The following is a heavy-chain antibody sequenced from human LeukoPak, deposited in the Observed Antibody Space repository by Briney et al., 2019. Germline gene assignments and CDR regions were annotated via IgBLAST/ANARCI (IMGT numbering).Heavy chain of an antibody. CDR2: IYTSGNT. CDR3: ARRALRIGAFDY. J-gene: IGHJ4*02. CDR1: DGSISSHY. Sequence: PSETLSLTCTVPDGSISSHYWSWIRQPPGRGLEWIGYIYTSGNTNTNPSLKSRVTISVGTSKKQLSLNLSSVTAADTAVYYCARRALRIGAFDYWGQGILVTVSS. V-gene: IGHV4-4*09. D-gene: IGHD2/OR15-2a*01.